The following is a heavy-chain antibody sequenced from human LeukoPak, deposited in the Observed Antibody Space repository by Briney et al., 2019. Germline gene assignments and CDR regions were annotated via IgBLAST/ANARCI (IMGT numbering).Heavy chain of an antibody. Sequence: SETLSLTCAVSGYSISSGYHWIWIRQPAGKGLEWIGRINSNGDTVYNPSLKSRATMSLDMTNNQFSLKLSSVTAADTAVYYCARDRGLDGSDQLDSWGPGTLVTVSS. V-gene: IGHV4-4*07. J-gene: IGHJ5*01. D-gene: IGHD3-10*01. CDR3: ARDRGLDGSDQLDS. CDR1: GYSISSGYH. CDR2: INSNGDT.